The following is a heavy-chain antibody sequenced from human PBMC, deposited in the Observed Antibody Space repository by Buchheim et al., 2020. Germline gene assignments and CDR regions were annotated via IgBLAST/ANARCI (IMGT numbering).Heavy chain of an antibody. CDR1: GGTFNSDP. CDR2: IIPNSGGT. J-gene: IGHJ4*02. CDR3: ASSISATMILDY. V-gene: IGHV1-2*04. Sequence: QVQLVQSGAEVKKPGSSVKVSCKASGGTFNSDPISWVRQAPGQTFEWMGRIIPNSGGTNYAQKFQGWVTMTRDTSISTTYMELSRLRSDDTAVYYCASSISATMILDYWGQGTL. D-gene: IGHD3-22*01.